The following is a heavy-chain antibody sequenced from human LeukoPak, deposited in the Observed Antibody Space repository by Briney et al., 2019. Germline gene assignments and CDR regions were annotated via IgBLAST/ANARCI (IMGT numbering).Heavy chain of an antibody. CDR2: MNPNSGNT. D-gene: IGHD3-3*01. CDR1: GYTFTSYD. Sequence: ASVKVSCKASGYTFTSYDINWVRQATGQGLEWMGWMNPNSGNTGYAQKFQGRVTITRNTSISTAYMELSSLRSEDTAVYYCARGYHYDFWSGSMAFDYWGQGTLVTVSS. V-gene: IGHV1-8*03. J-gene: IGHJ4*02. CDR3: ARGYHYDFWSGSMAFDY.